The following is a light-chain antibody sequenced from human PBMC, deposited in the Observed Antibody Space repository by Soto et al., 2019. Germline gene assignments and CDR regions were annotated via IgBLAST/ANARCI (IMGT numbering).Light chain of an antibody. J-gene: IGKJ5*01. CDR1: QSGSSSY. CDR2: DAS. V-gene: IGKV3-11*01. CDR3: QQRSNLPPT. Sequence: EIVLTQSPGIPSGYTGQIVPLPCRVSQSGSSSYLAWYRQIPGQAPRLLIYDASKRATGIPDRFSGGGSGTDFTLTISSLEPADFAVYYCQQRSNLPPTFGQGTRLEIK.